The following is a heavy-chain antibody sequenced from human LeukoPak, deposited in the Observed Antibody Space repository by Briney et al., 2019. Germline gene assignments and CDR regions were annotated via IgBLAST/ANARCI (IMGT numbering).Heavy chain of an antibody. V-gene: IGHV4-39*01. CDR3: ARHNGGTIAAAGLDYFDY. J-gene: IGHJ4*02. Sequence: SETLSLTCTVSGGSISSSSYYGGWIRQPPGKGLEGIGSIYYSGSTYYNPSLKSRVTISVDTSKNQFSLKLSSVTAADTAVYYCARHNGGTIAAAGLDYFDYWGQGTLVTVSS. CDR2: IYYSGST. CDR1: GGSISSSSYY. D-gene: IGHD6-13*01.